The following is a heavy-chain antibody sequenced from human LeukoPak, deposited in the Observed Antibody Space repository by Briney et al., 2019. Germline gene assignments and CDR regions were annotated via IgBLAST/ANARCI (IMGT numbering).Heavy chain of an antibody. V-gene: IGHV1-69*05. CDR3: ARGKDYYDSSGYLDY. D-gene: IGHD3-22*01. CDR2: IIPIFGTA. J-gene: IGHJ4*02. Sequence: SVKVSCKASGGTFSSYAISWVRQAPGQGLEWMGRIIPIFGTANYALKFQGRVTITTDESTSTAYMELSSLRSEDTAVYYCARGKDYYDSSGYLDYWGQGTLVTVSS. CDR1: GGTFSSYA.